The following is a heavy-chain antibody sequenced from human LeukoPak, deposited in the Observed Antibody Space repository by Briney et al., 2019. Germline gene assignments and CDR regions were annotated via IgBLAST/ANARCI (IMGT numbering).Heavy chain of an antibody. CDR2: IWYDGSSK. Sequence: QPGGSLRVSCAASGFTFSNYAMHWVRQAPGKGLEWVALIWYDGSSKHYADSVRGRFTISRDNSKNTLYLQMNSLRAEDTAVYYCARDFELSHWGQGTLVTVSS. CDR1: GFTFSNYA. V-gene: IGHV3-33*08. D-gene: IGHD3-16*02. CDR3: ARDFELSH. J-gene: IGHJ4*02.